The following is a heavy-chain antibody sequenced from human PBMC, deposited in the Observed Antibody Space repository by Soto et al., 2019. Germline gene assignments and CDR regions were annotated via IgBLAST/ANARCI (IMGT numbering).Heavy chain of an antibody. V-gene: IGHV4-31*03. CDR1: GGSISSGGYY. D-gene: IGHD6-25*01. CDR3: ARGGVSDYYDYGMDV. Sequence: QVQLQESGPGLVKPSQTLSLTCTVSGGSISSGGYYWSWIRQHPGKGLERFGYIYYRGSTYYNPTRQRRVTISVDTSKNPFSLKLSSVTAADTAVYYCARGGVSDYYDYGMDVWGQGTTVTVSS. CDR2: IYYRGST. J-gene: IGHJ6*02.